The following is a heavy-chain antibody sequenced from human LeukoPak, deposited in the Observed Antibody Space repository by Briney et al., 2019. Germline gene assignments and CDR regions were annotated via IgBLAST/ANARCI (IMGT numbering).Heavy chain of an antibody. J-gene: IGHJ5*02. Sequence: PSETLSLTCTVSGGSISSYYCSWIRQPPGKGLEWIGYIYYSGSTNYNPSLKSRVTISVDTSKNQFSLKLSSVTAADTAVYYCARDNYVEYYGSGANWFDPWGQGTLVTVSS. CDR3: ARDNYVEYYGSGANWFDP. CDR1: GGSISSYY. D-gene: IGHD3-10*01. CDR2: IYYSGST. V-gene: IGHV4-59*01.